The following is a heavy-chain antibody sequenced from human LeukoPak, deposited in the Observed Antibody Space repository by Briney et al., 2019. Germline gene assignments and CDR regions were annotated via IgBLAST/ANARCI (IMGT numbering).Heavy chain of an antibody. Sequence: PSETLSLTCTVSGGPISSSYWSWIRQPPGKGLEWIGYIYYSGSTNYNPSLKSRVTMSVDTSKNQFSLKLSSVTAADTAVYYCARHSNSGYADWFDPWGQGTLVTVSS. CDR1: GGPISSSY. V-gene: IGHV4-59*08. J-gene: IGHJ5*02. CDR3: ARHSNSGYADWFDP. CDR2: IYYSGST. D-gene: IGHD5-12*01.